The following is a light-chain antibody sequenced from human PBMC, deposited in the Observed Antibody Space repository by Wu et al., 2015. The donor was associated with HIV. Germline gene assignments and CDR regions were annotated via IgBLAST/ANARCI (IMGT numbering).Light chain of an antibody. CDR2: GAS. CDR3: QQHSNWPLT. J-gene: IGKJ5*01. Sequence: EIVLTQSPGTLSLSPGERATLSCRASQSVSSSYLAWYQQKPGQAPRLLIYGASNRATGIPARFSGAGSATDFILIISDLEPDDSAVYFCQQHSNWPLTFGQGTRLEIK. CDR1: QSVSSSY. V-gene: IGKV3D-20*02.